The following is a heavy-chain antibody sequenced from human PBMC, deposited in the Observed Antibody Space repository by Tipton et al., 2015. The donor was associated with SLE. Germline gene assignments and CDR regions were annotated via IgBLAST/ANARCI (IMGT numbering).Heavy chain of an antibody. J-gene: IGHJ4*02. V-gene: IGHV4-59*10. Sequence: TLSLTCAVYGGSFSGYYWSWIRQPAGKGLEWIGRIYTSGSTNYNPSLKSRVTMSVDTSKNQFSLKLSSVTAADTAVYYCARHYMQQLSDFDYWGQGTLVTVSS. D-gene: IGHD6-13*01. CDR1: GGSFSGYY. CDR2: IYTSGST. CDR3: ARHYMQQLSDFDY.